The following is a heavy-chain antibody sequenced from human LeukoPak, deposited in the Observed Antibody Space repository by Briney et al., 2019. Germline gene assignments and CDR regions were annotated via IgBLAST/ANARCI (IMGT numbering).Heavy chain of an antibody. CDR1: GFTFSSYG. CDR2: IRYDGSNK. D-gene: IGHD3-22*01. J-gene: IGHJ4*02. V-gene: IGHV3-30*02. Sequence: GGSLRLSCAASGFTFSSYGMHWVRQAPGKGLEWVVFIRYDGSNKYYADSVKGRFTISRDNSKNTLYLQMNSLRAEDTAVYYCAKPYYDSSGYNDYWGQGTLVTVSS. CDR3: AKPYYDSSGYNDY.